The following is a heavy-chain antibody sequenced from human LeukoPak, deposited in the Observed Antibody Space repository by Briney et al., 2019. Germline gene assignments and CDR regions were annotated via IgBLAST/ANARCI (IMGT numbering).Heavy chain of an antibody. CDR1: GGSISSYY. CDR3: ARLVEMAAIPPYVDY. J-gene: IGHJ4*02. Sequence: SETLSLTCTVSGGSISSYYWSWIRQPPGKGLEWIGYIYYSGSTYYSPSLKSRVTMSVDTSKNQFSLKLSSVTATDTAVYYCARLVEMAAIPPYVDYWGQGTLVTVSS. V-gene: IGHV4-59*08. CDR2: IYYSGST. D-gene: IGHD5-24*01.